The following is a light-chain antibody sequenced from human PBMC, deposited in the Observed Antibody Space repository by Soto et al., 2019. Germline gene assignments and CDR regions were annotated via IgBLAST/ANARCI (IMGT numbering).Light chain of an antibody. V-gene: IGKV1-8*01. CDR1: QGISSY. CDR2: AAS. J-gene: IGKJ1*01. CDR3: QQYYGYCG. Sequence: AIRMTQSPSSLSASTGDRVTITCRASQGISSYLAWYQQKPGKAPKLLIYAASTLQSGVPSRFSGSGSGTDFTLTISCLQSEDFATYYCQQYYGYCGFGQGTKVEIK.